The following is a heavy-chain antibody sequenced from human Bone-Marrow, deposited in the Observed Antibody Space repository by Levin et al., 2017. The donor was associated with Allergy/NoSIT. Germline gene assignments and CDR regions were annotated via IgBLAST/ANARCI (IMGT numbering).Heavy chain of an antibody. D-gene: IGHD3-16*01. CDR2: VSFMGST. V-gene: IGHV4-31*03. CDR3: ARGETYMLTLDY. CDR1: GGPISSAGYY. Sequence: SCTVSGGPISSAGYYWSWIRQVPGKGLEWIGYVSFMGSTYYNPSLKSRLTLSIHTSNNPFSLNVSSVTAAGKAVYFCARGETYMLTLDYWGQGTLVTVSS. J-gene: IGHJ4*02.